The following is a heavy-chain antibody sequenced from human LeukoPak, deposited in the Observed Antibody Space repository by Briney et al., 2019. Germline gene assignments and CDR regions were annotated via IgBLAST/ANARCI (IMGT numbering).Heavy chain of an antibody. CDR1: GFTFGDYS. J-gene: IGHJ5*01. D-gene: IGHD3-3*01. Sequence: PGRSLTLSCAASGFTFGDYSMNWVRQAPGKGLVWLSYISSSSDTIQYADSVEGRFTISRDNAKNSLYLQMNNLRAEDTAVYYCARVAILDSWGQGTLVTVSS. CDR3: ARVAILDS. V-gene: IGHV3-48*04. CDR2: ISSSSDTI.